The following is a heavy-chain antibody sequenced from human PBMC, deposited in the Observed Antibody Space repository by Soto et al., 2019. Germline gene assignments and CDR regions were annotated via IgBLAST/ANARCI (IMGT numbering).Heavy chain of an antibody. Sequence: SETLSLTCAVYGGSFSGYYCSWIRQPPGKGLEWIGEINHSGSTNYNPSLKSRVTISVDTSKNQFSLKLSPVTAADTAVYYCARGLVYCSGGSCYSGWFEPWGQGTLVTVSS. CDR1: GGSFSGYY. V-gene: IGHV4-34*01. CDR2: INHSGST. CDR3: ARGLVYCSGGSCYSGWFEP. D-gene: IGHD2-15*01. J-gene: IGHJ5*02.